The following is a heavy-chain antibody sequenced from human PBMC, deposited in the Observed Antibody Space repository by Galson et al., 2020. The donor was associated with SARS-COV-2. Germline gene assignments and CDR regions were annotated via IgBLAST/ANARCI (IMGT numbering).Heavy chain of an antibody. D-gene: IGHD2-15*01. CDR1: GFSLSTSGVG. CDR2: IYWSDDY. J-gene: IGHJ6*03. CDR3: THLSLDSGFYYMDV. V-gene: IGHV2-5*01. Sequence: SGPTLVKPTQTLTLTCTFSGFSLSTSGVGVGWIRQSPGKHLEWLALIYWSDDYRYSPFLRSRLTITKDSSKNQVVLTMADMDPVDTGTYYCTHLSLDSGFYYMDVWGKGTTVTVSS.